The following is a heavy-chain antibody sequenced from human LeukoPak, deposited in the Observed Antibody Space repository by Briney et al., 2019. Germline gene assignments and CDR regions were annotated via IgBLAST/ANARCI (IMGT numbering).Heavy chain of an antibody. CDR2: IYYSGST. D-gene: IGHD3-3*01. V-gene: IGHV4-59*01. CDR1: GGSISSYY. CDR3: AREGDFWRRNYYFDY. Sequence: SETLSLTCTVSGGSISSYYWSWIRQPPGKGLEWIGYIYYSGSTNYNPSLKSRVTISVDTSKNQFSLKPSSVTAADTAVYYCAREGDFWRRNYYFDYWGQGTLVTVSS. J-gene: IGHJ4*02.